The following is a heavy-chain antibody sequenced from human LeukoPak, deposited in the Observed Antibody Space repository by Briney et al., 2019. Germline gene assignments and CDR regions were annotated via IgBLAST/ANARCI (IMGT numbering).Heavy chain of an antibody. D-gene: IGHD2-8*01. CDR2: INPSGGST. V-gene: IGHV1-46*01. Sequence: ASVKVSCKASGYTFTGYYMHWVRQAPGQGLEWMGIINPSGGSTSYAQKFQGRVTMTRDMSTSTVYMELSSLRSEDTAVYYCARRSPIGYCTDGVCYRREFDYWGQGTLVTVSS. CDR1: GYTFTGYY. CDR3: ARRSPIGYCTDGVCYRREFDY. J-gene: IGHJ4*02.